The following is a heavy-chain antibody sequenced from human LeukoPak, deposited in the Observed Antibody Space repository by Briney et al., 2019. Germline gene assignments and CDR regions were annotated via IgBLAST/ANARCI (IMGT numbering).Heavy chain of an antibody. V-gene: IGHV3-7*01. CDR3: ARPSYTSGSYFDY. D-gene: IGHD3-10*01. Sequence: GGSLRLSCAASGFTFSSYWMSWVRQAPGKGLEWVANIKEDGSAKYYVGSVKGRFTISRDNAKNSLYLQMNSLRVEDTAVYYCARPSYTSGSYFDYWGQGTLVTVS. J-gene: IGHJ4*02. CDR2: IKEDGSAK. CDR1: GFTFSSYW.